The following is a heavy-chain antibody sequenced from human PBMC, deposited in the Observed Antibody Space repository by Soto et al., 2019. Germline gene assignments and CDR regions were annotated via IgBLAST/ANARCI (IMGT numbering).Heavy chain of an antibody. CDR2: ISYDGSNK. Sequence: QVQLVESGGGVVQPGRSLRLSCAASGFTFSSYGMHWVCQAPGKGLEWVAVISYDGSNKYYADSVKGRFTISRDNSKNTLYLQMNSLRADDTAVYYCAKDRRVVAVAAPFDYWGQGTLVTVSS. V-gene: IGHV3-30*18. CDR1: GFTFSSYG. J-gene: IGHJ4*02. D-gene: IGHD6-19*01. CDR3: AKDRRVVAVAAPFDY.